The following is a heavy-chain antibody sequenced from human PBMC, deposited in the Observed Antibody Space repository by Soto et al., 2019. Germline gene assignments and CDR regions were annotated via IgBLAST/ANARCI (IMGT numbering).Heavy chain of an antibody. Sequence: KTSETLSLTCTVSGGSISSYYWSWIRQPPGKGLEWIGYIYYSGSTNYNPSLKSRVTISVDTSKNQFSLKLSSVTAADTAVYYCARARLEWILYQNYYYGMDVWGQGTKVTVSS. CDR3: ARARLEWILYQNYYYGMDV. J-gene: IGHJ6*02. CDR1: GGSISSYY. CDR2: IYYSGST. D-gene: IGHD3-3*01. V-gene: IGHV4-59*01.